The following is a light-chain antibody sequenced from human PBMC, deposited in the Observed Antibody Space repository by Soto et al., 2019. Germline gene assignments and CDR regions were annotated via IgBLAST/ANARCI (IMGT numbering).Light chain of an antibody. CDR1: QDISTL. J-gene: IGKJ5*01. CDR2: GAS. V-gene: IGKV1-12*01. CDR3: QQFNSL. Sequence: DIQMTQSPSSVSASIGDTVTITCRASQDISTLLAWYQQKPGKAPKLLIYGASTLERGVPSRFSGSGSGTHFILTISNLQPEDFATYYCQQFNSLFGQGTRLEIK.